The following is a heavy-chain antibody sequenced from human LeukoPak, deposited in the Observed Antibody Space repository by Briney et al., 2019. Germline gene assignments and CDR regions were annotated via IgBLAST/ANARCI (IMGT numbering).Heavy chain of an antibody. CDR3: ARDRDSSGWYVDLPGYYYYYMDV. CDR1: GYTFTSYG. D-gene: IGHD6-19*01. J-gene: IGHJ6*03. V-gene: IGHV1-18*01. Sequence: ASVKVSCKASGYTFTSYGISWVRQAPGQGLEWMGWISAYNGNTNYAQKLQGRVTMTTDTSTSTAYMELRSLRSDDTAVYYCARDRDSSGWYVDLPGYYYYYMDVWGKGTTVTVSS. CDR2: ISAYNGNT.